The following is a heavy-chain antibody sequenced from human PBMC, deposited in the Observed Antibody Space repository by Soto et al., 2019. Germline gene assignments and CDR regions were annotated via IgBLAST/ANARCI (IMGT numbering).Heavy chain of an antibody. V-gene: IGHV3-23*01. J-gene: IGHJ4*02. CDR3: XXXXXXXXXXXXGYFDY. Sequence: EVQLLESGGGLVQPGGSLRLSCAASGFTFSSHAMSWVRQAPGKGLEWVSAISASGGSTYNADSVKGRFTISRDISKXXXXXXXXXXXXXXXXXXXXXXXXXXXXXXXXGYFDYWGLGTLVTVSS. CDR1: GFTFSSHA. CDR2: ISASGGST.